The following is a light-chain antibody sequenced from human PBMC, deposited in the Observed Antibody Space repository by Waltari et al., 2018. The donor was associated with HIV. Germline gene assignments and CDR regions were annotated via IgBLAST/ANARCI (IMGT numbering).Light chain of an antibody. CDR2: AVA. V-gene: IGLV2-14*03. CDR3: SSYTGSPSPRVV. CDR1: RSHGGGYNF. Sequence: QSALTQPASVSGSPGQSITISCTRSRSHGGGYNFVSWYQQHPGKAPKLGMYAVAIRPSGVSNRFSGSKSGNTAYLTIAGLQSADEAIYYCSSYTGSPSPRVVCGGGTTLTVL. J-gene: IGLJ2*01.